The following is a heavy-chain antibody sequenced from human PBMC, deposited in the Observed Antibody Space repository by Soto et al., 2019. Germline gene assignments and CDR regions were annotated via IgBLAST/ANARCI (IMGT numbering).Heavy chain of an antibody. CDR2: IYSSGNI. J-gene: IGHJ6*02. D-gene: IGHD3-10*01. Sequence: EVQLVESGGGLIQPGGSLRLSCAASGFIVRSNYMTWVRQAPGKGLEWVSVIYSSGNIYYPDSVKGRFTTSRDNSQNTFFLQMNSLRAEDTAVYYCARGSGMIRGNYGMDVWGQGTTVIVSS. V-gene: IGHV3-53*01. CDR1: GFIVRSNY. CDR3: ARGSGMIRGNYGMDV.